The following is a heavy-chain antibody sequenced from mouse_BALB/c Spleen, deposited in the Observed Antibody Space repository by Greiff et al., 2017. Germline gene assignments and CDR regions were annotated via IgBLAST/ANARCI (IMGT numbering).Heavy chain of an antibody. CDR2: IWRGGST. D-gene: IGHD2-14*01. CDR3: AKNSDRYDAMDY. J-gene: IGHJ4*01. V-gene: IGHV2-5-1*01. CDR1: GFSLTSYG. Sequence: VQLQESGPSLVQPSQSLSITCTVSGFSLTSYGVHWVRQSPGKGLEWLGVIWRGGSTDYNAAFMSRLSITKDNSKSQVFFKMNSLQADDTAIYYCAKNSDRYDAMDYWGQGTSVTVSS.